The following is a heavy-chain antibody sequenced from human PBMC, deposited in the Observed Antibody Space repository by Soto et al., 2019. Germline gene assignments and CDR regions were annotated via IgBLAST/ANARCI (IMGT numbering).Heavy chain of an antibody. CDR1: GYTFTSYG. V-gene: IGHV1-18*01. CDR2: ISAYNGNT. Sequence: GASVKVSCKASGYTFTSYGINWVRQAPGQGLEWMGWISAYNGNTNYAQKLQGRVTMTTDTSTSTAYMELRSLRSDDTAVYYCARDLQDPYYCNMDAWGKGTTVTVAS. J-gene: IGHJ6*03. CDR3: ARDLQDPYYCNMDA.